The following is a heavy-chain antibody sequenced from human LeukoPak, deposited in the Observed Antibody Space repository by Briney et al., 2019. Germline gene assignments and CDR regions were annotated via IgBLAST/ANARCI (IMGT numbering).Heavy chain of an antibody. V-gene: IGHV3-23*01. J-gene: IGHJ6*02. CDR3: AKSYSSSVYYGMDV. CDR1: GFIFSSYE. Sequence: PGGSLRLSCGASGFIFSSYEMNWVRQAPGKGLEWVSAISGSGGSTYYADSVKGRFTISRDNSKNTLYLQMNSLRAEDTAVYSCAKSYSSSVYYGMDVWGQGTTVTVSS. D-gene: IGHD6-13*01. CDR2: ISGSGGST.